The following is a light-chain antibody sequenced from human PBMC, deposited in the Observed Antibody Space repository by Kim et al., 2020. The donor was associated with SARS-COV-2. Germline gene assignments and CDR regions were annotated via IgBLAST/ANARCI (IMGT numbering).Light chain of an antibody. Sequence: SYELTQPPSLSVAPGRTATLSCGGNNIGGKSVQWYYQKPGQAPVLVIYYDSSRPSGIPERFSGSNSGNTATLTISRVEAGDEADYFCQVWDTGTDHYVFGPGTKVTVL. J-gene: IGLJ1*01. CDR3: QVWDTGTDHYV. CDR2: YDS. CDR1: NIGGKS. V-gene: IGLV3-21*04.